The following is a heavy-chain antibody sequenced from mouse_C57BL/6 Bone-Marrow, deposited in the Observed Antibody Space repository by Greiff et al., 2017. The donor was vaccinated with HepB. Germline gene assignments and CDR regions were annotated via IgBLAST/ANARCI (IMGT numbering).Heavy chain of an antibody. CDR2: INPSSGYT. CDR3: ARGDYGSPYAMDY. Sequence: QVQLQQSGAELAKPGASVKLSCKASGYTFTSYWMHWVKQRPGQGLEWIGYINPSSGYTKYNQKFKDKATLTADKSSSTAYMQLSSLTYEDSAVYYCARGDYGSPYAMDYWGQGTSVTVSS. D-gene: IGHD1-1*01. J-gene: IGHJ4*01. CDR1: GYTFTSYW. V-gene: IGHV1-7*01.